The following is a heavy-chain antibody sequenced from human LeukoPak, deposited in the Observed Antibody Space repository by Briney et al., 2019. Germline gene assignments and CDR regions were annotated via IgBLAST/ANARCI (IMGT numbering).Heavy chain of an antibody. Sequence: SGTLSLTCGVSGGSISSSSFYWGWIRQPPGKGLEWIGSIYYSGNTYYNPSLKSRASISVDTSKNQFSLKLSSVTAADTAVYYCARHPGRLFDYWGQGTLVTVSS. V-gene: IGHV4-39*01. CDR2: IYYSGNT. J-gene: IGHJ4*02. CDR3: ARHPGRLFDY. CDR1: GGSISSSSFY.